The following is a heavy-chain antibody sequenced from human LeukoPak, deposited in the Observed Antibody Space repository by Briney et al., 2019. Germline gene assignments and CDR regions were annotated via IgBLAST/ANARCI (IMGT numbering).Heavy chain of an antibody. Sequence: GSLRLPCAASGFTISNYYMSWVRQAPGKGLEWVSVIYTGGNTYYTDAVKGRFTISRHNSKNTLYLQMNNLRAEDTAVYYCARGGPATTIDYWGRGTLVTVSS. D-gene: IGHD1-1*01. J-gene: IGHJ4*02. V-gene: IGHV3-53*04. CDR2: IYTGGNT. CDR1: GFTISNYY. CDR3: ARGGPATTIDY.